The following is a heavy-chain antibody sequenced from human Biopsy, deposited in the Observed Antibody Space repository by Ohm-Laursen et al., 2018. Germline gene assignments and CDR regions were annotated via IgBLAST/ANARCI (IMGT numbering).Heavy chain of an antibody. D-gene: IGHD2/OR15-2a*01. J-gene: IGHJ6*02. V-gene: IGHV4-59*01. Sequence: GTLSLTCPVSGGSISSDYWSWIRRTPGKGLEWVGYIYYSGSTNYNPSLKSRVTISVDTSKNQFSLRLNSVTAADTAVYYCARATNSTGWPYYYFYGMDVWGQGTTVTVSS. CDR1: GGSISSDY. CDR2: IYYSGST. CDR3: ARATNSTGWPYYYFYGMDV.